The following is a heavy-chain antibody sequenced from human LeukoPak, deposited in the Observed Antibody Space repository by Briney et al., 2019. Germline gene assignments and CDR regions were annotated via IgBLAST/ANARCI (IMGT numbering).Heavy chain of an antibody. CDR2: ISGSGGST. V-gene: IGHV3-23*01. CDR3: ARENWYKFDY. Sequence: GGSLRLSCAASGFTFSSYAMSWVRRAPGKGLEWVSAISGSGGSTYYADSVKGRFTISRDNAKNSLYLQMNSLRAEDTALYYCARENWYKFDYWGQGTLVTVSS. D-gene: IGHD1/OR15-1a*01. J-gene: IGHJ4*02. CDR1: GFTFSSYA.